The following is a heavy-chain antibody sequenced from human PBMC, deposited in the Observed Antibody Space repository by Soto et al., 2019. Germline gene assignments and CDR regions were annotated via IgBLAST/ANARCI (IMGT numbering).Heavy chain of an antibody. V-gene: IGHV3-49*03. CDR3: TRWHSGYDLVY. CDR1: GFTFGDYA. D-gene: IGHD5-12*01. Sequence: GGSLRLSCTASGFTFGDYAMSWSRQAPGKGLEWVGFIRSKAYGGTTEYAASVKGRFTISRDDSKSIAYLQMNSLKTEDTAVYYCTRWHSGYDLVYWGQGTLVTVSS. J-gene: IGHJ4*02. CDR2: IRSKAYGGTT.